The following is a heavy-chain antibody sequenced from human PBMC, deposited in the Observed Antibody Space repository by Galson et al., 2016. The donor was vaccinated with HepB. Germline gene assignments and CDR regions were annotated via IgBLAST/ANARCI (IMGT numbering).Heavy chain of an antibody. CDR1: GFIFSNYW. J-gene: IGHJ6*02. Sequence: SLRLSCAASGFIFSNYWMHWVRQAPGKGLVWVSRIHSDGSTTSYADSVKGRFTVSRDNAKNTLYMQMNSLRAEDTAVYYCARDRDTILSYYGMDVWGQGTTVTVSS. CDR2: IHSDGSTT. D-gene: IGHD3-9*01. CDR3: ARDRDTILSYYGMDV. V-gene: IGHV3-74*01.